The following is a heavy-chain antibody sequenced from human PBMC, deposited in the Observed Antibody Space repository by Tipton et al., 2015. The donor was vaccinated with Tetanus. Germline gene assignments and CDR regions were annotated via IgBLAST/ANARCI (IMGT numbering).Heavy chain of an antibody. D-gene: IGHD2-21*02. V-gene: IGHV1-2*02. J-gene: IGHJ4*02. CDR3: ARSEVVTAIPGLGDLDY. Sequence: QLVQSGAEVKKPGASVKVSCKASGYTFTGYYMHWVRQAPGQGLEWMGWINPNSGGTNYAQKFQGRVTMTRDTSISTAYMELSRLRSDDTAVYYCARSEVVTAIPGLGDLDYWGQGTLVTVSS. CDR2: INPNSGGT. CDR1: GYTFTGYY.